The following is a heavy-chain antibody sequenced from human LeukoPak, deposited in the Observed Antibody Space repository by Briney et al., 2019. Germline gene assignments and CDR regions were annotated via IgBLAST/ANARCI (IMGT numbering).Heavy chain of an antibody. CDR1: GGSFSGYY. V-gene: IGHV4-34*01. CDR3: ARGDSGYDW. J-gene: IGHJ4*02. D-gene: IGHD5-12*01. CDR2: INHSGST. Sequence: SETLSLTCAVYGGSFSGYYWSWIRQPPGKGLEWIGEINHSGSTNYNPSLKSRVTISVDTSKNQFSLKLSSVTAADTAVYYCARGDSGYDWWGQGTLVTVSS.